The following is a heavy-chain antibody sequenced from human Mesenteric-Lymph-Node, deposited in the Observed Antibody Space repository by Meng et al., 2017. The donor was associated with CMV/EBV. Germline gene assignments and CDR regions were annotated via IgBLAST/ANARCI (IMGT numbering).Heavy chain of an antibody. CDR2: LYSDDRT. V-gene: IGHV3-53*05. CDR3: AKDKLPLDYYGSVNNY. CDR1: GFSVSANY. D-gene: IGHD3-10*01. Sequence: GESLKISCAVSGFSVSANYISWVRQAPGKGLEWVSLLYSDDRTYYADSVKGRFFISRDNSRNTFYLQMNSLRPEDTALYYCAKDKLPLDYYGSVNNYWGQGTLVTVSS. J-gene: IGHJ4*02.